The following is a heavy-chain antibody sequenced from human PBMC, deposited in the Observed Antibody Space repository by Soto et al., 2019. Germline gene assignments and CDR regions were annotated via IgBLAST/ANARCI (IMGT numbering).Heavy chain of an antibody. J-gene: IGHJ6*02. CDR3: ASDRGGSWSGWGMDV. V-gene: IGHV4-34*01. CDR1: GGSFSGYY. D-gene: IGHD3-3*01. CDR2: INHSGST. Sequence: PSETLSLTCAVYGGSFSGYYWSWIRQPPGKGLEWIGEINHSGSTNYNPSLKSRVTISVDTSKNQFSLKLSSVTAADTAVYYCASDRGGSWSGWGMDVWGQGTTVTVSS.